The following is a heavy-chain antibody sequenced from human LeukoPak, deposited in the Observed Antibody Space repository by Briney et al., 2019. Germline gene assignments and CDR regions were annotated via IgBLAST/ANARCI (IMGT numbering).Heavy chain of an antibody. CDR1: GGTFSSYA. Sequence: SVTVSCTASGGTFSSYAISWVRQAPGQGLEWMGGIIPIFGTANYAQKFQGRVTITADKSTRTAYMELSSLRSEDTAVYYCARQRRDGYNSPLGMFLDAFDIWGQGTMVTVSS. D-gene: IGHD5-24*01. J-gene: IGHJ3*02. CDR2: IIPIFGTA. CDR3: ARQRRDGYNSPLGMFLDAFDI. V-gene: IGHV1-69*06.